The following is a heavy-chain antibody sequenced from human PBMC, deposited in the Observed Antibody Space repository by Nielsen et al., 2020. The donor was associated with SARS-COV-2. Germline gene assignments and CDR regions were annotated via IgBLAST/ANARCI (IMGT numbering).Heavy chain of an antibody. Sequence: GGSLRLSCAASGFTFSTYGMNWVRQAPGKGLEWVAVICYDGSKKYYADSVKGRFTISRDNSKNTVYLQMNSLRAEDTAVYYCAKERTLGYCSGGSCRGYYGMDVWGQGTTVTVSS. D-gene: IGHD2-15*01. CDR3: AKERTLGYCSGGSCRGYYGMDV. J-gene: IGHJ6*02. CDR1: GFTFSTYG. V-gene: IGHV3-33*03. CDR2: ICYDGSKK.